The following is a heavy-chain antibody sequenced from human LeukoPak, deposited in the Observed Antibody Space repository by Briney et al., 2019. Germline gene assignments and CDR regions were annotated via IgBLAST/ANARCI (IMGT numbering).Heavy chain of an antibody. J-gene: IGHJ4*02. V-gene: IGHV4-59*05. CDR3: GIQISENKDY. CDR2: IFYREGFSYGGTS. D-gene: IGHD5-18*01. CDR1: GVSISGSY. Sequence: SETLSLTCSVSGVSISGSYWIWIRQPPGRGLEWIASIFYREGFSYGGTSFYNPSLESRVTISVDTSKNAFSLKLNSVTAADTAVYYCGIQISENKDYWGQGTLVTVSS.